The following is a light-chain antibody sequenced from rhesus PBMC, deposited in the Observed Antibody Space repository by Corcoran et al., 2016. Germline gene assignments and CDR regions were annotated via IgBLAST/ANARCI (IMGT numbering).Light chain of an antibody. V-gene: IGLV2-23*02. J-gene: IGLJ1*01. Sequence: QAALTQPPSMSGSPGQSVTISCTGTSSDIGGYNRVSWYQHHPGKAPKLMIFQVSQRPSGVSNRFSGSKSGNTASLTISGLQAEDEADYYCYSYVGSNTYSFGAGTRLTVL. CDR1: SSDIGGYNR. CDR2: QVS. CDR3: YSYVGSNTYS.